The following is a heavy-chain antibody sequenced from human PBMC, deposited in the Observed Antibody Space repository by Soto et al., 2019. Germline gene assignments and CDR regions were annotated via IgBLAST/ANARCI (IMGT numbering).Heavy chain of an antibody. D-gene: IGHD5-12*01. CDR1: GWSFSGYY. V-gene: IGHV4-34*01. CDR3: ARGTSKMATNRKKFDH. Sequence: PSETLSLTCAVYGWSFSGYYWSWIRQPPGKGLEWIGEINHSGSTNYNPSLKSRVTISVDTSKNQFSLKLSSVTAADTAVYYCARGTSKMATNRKKFDHWGQGTLVTVSS. J-gene: IGHJ5*02. CDR2: INHSGST.